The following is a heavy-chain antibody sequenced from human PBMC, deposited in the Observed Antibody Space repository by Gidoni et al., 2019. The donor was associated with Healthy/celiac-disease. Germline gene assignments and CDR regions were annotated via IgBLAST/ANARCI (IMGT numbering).Heavy chain of an antibody. CDR3: AKIEKVEWELHPGDS. V-gene: IGHV3-30*18. Sequence: GLEWVAVISYDGSNKYYADSVKGRFTISRDNSKNTLYLQMNSLRAEDTAVYYCAKIEKVEWELHPGDSWGPGTL. J-gene: IGHJ5*01. D-gene: IGHD1-26*01. CDR2: ISYDGSNK.